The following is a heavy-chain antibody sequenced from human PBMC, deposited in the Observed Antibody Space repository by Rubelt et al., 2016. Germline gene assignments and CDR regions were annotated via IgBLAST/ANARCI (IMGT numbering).Heavy chain of an antibody. CDR2: IWYDGSNK. V-gene: IGHV3-33*08. CDR3: ATPRGSSGWYFDY. J-gene: IGHJ4*02. Sequence: LQLVESGGGLVKSGGSLRLSCAASGFTFTDAWMNWVRQAPGKGLEWVALIWYDGSNKYYADSVKGRFTISRDNSKNTLFLQMNSLRAEDTAVYFCATPRGSSGWYFDYWGQGTLVTVSS. CDR1: GFTFTDAW. D-gene: IGHD6-19*01.